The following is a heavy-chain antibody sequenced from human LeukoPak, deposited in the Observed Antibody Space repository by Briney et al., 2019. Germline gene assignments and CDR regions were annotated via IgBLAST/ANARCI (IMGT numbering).Heavy chain of an antibody. CDR3: AKDLEYCSGGSCYYGGSNYFDY. J-gene: IGHJ4*02. V-gene: IGHV4-38-2*02. CDR2: IYHSGIT. CDR1: GYSPRRGYS. D-gene: IGHD2-15*01. Sequence: SETLSLTCTLSGYSPRRGYSWAWFGKPPGRGLEWIGSIYHSGITYYNPSLKSRVPISVDTSKNQFSLKLSSVTAADTAVYYCAKDLEYCSGGSCYYGGSNYFDYWGRGTVLTV.